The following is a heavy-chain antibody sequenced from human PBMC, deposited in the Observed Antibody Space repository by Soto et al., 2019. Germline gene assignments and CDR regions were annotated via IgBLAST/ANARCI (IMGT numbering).Heavy chain of an antibody. J-gene: IGHJ4*02. D-gene: IGHD1-26*01. V-gene: IGHV1-18*01. CDR3: ARDWKEKVGATFYY. CDR2: ISAYNGNR. CDR1: GYTFISYA. Sequence: ASMKVSCKASGYTFISYAISWVRQAPGQGLEWMGWISAYNGNRNYAQKFQGRVTMTTDTSTSTAYMELRSLRSDDTAVYYCARDWKEKVGATFYYWGQGTLVTVSS.